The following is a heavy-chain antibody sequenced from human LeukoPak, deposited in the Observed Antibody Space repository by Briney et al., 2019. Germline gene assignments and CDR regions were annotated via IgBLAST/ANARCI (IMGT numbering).Heavy chain of an antibody. Sequence: SETLSLTCTVSGGSISSFYWNWIRQPPGKGLDWIGYIYSGSTNYNPSLKSRVTISADTSKNQFSLKLSFVTAADTAVYYCARRTYYYYMDVWGKGTTVIVSS. CDR2: IYSGST. CDR3: ARRTYYYYMDV. J-gene: IGHJ6*03. CDR1: GGSISSFY. V-gene: IGHV4-59*08.